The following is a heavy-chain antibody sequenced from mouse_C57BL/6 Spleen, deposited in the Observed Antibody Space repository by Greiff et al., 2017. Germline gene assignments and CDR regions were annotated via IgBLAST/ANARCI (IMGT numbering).Heavy chain of an antibody. V-gene: IGHV1-15*01. D-gene: IGHD1-1*01. CDR3: TRSLYDDSSSFAY. CDR1: GYTFTDYE. Sequence: VQLQEPGAELVRPGASVTLSCKASGYTFTDYEMHWVKQTPVHGLEWIGAIDPETGGTAYNQKFKGKAILTADKSSSTAYMELRSLTSEDSAVYYCTRSLYDDSSSFAYWGQGTLVTVSA. CDR2: IDPETGGT. J-gene: IGHJ3*01.